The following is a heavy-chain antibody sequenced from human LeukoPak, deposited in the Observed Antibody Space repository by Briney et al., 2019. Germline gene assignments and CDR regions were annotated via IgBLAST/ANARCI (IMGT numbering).Heavy chain of an antibody. CDR2: INGDGRTI. CDR3: ARSPYFSSWTFEH. V-gene: IGHV3-74*01. J-gene: IGHJ4*02. Sequence: GGSLRLSCAASGFTFSSFAMHWVRQAPGKGLEWVSRINGDGRTITYAASVKGRFTISRDNAKNTLYLQMNSLRAEDTAVYYCARSPYFSSWTFEHWGQGTLVTVSS. CDR1: GFTFSSFA. D-gene: IGHD6-13*01.